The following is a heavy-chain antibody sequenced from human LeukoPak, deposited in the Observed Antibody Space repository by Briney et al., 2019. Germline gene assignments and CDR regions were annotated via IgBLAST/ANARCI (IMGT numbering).Heavy chain of an antibody. V-gene: IGHV4-34*01. D-gene: IGHD6-13*01. CDR3: ARVGRIAAAGPYYFDY. Sequence: KASETLSLTCAVYGGSFSGYYWSWIRQPPGKGLEWIGEINHSGSTNYNPSLKSRVTISVDTSKNQFSLKLSSVTAADTAVYYCARVGRIAAAGPYYFDYWGQGTLVTVSS. CDR1: GGSFSGYY. J-gene: IGHJ4*02. CDR2: INHSGST.